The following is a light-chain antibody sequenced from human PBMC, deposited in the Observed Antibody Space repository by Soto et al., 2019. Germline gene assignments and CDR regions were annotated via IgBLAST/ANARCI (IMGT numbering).Light chain of an antibody. CDR1: QSIISN. CDR2: RAS. J-gene: IGKJ1*01. V-gene: IGKV3-15*01. Sequence: EIVMTQSPATLSVSPGERATLSCRASQSIISNFAWYQQKLGQAPRLLIYRASTRATGIPARLSGSGSGTEFTLSSGSLQAEDFALYYCHQYEHWPQTFGQGTKVE. CDR3: HQYEHWPQT.